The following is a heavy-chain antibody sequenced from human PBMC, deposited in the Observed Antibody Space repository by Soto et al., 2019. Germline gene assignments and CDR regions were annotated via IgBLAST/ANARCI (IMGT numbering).Heavy chain of an antibody. J-gene: IGHJ5*01. CDR3: ARDLGPPNWFDS. Sequence: QVQLVQSGAEMKQPGASVKVSCKTSGYAFSGYRLSWVRQGPGQGLEGMGWISGYNGNTDYAQKFQGRVTMTTDTSTSTAYMELRSLRSDDTAVYYCARDLGPPNWFDSWGQGTLVTVSS. CDR2: ISGYNGNT. D-gene: IGHD2-8*01. V-gene: IGHV1-18*01. CDR1: GYAFSGYR.